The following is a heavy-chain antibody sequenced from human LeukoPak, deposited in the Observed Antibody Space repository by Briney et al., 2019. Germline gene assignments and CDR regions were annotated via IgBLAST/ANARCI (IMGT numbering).Heavy chain of an antibody. CDR2: ISAYNGNT. D-gene: IGHD1-14*01. CDR3: ARYRASAAFDI. CDR1: GYTFTSYG. V-gene: IGHV1-18*01. Sequence: RWASVRVSCTASGYTFTSYGISWVRQAPGQGLEWMGWISAYNGNTNYAQKLQGRVTMTTDTSTSTAYMELRSLRSDDTAVYYCARYRASAAFDIWGQGTMVTVSS. J-gene: IGHJ3*02.